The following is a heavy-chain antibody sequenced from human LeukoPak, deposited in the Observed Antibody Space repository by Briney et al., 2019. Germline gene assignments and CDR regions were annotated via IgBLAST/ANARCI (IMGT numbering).Heavy chain of an antibody. Sequence: GGSLRLSCAASGFTFSSYGMSWVRQAPGKGLEWVSAIGGRDSSTYYADSVKGRFTISRDNSKNTLYVQMNSLRAEDTAVYYCAKGHYYGSGSLDYWGRGTLVTVSS. CDR3: AKGHYYGSGSLDY. V-gene: IGHV3-23*01. CDR1: GFTFSSYG. CDR2: IGGRDSST. J-gene: IGHJ4*02. D-gene: IGHD3-10*01.